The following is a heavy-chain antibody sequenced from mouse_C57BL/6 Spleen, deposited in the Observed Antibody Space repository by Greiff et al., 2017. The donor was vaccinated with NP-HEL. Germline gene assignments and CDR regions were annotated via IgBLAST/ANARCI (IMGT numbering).Heavy chain of an antibody. V-gene: IGHV1-42*01. D-gene: IGHD3-2*02. CDR2: INPSTGGT. CDR1: GYSFTGYY. J-gene: IGHJ3*01. Sequence: VQLKESGPELVKPGASVKISCKASGYSFTGYYMNWVKQSPEKSLEWIGEINPSTGGTTYNQKFKAKATLTVDKSSSTAYMQLKSLTSEDSAVYYCARGDSSGYLAYWGQGTLVTVSA. CDR3: ARGDSSGYLAY.